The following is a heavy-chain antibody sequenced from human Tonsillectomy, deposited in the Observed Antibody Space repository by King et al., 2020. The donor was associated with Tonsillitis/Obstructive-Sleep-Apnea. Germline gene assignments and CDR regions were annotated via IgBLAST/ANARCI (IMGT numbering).Heavy chain of an antibody. D-gene: IGHD6-19*01. CDR3: ARREVGSSGMFDY. CDR2: IYPGDSDT. V-gene: IGHV5-51*01. J-gene: IGHJ4*02. Sequence: QLVQSGAEVKKPGESLKLSCKCSGYSFTSYWIGWVRQLPGKGLEWMGFIYPGDSDTSYSPSFQGQVTISADKSISTAYLQWSSLKASDTAMYYCARREVGSSGMFDYWGQGTLVTVSS. CDR1: GYSFTSYW.